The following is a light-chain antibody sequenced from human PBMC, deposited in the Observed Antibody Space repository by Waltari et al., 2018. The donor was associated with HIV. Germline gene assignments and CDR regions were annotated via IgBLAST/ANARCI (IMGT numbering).Light chain of an antibody. Sequence: YELTQPPSVSVSPGQTANITCSGDKLGQKYAHWYQQKSGQSPGLLIYEDSKGRSGIPGRFSGSSSGDTATLTISGTQAEDEADYHCQAWDRSTVIFAGGTKLTVL. CDR1: KLGQKY. V-gene: IGLV3-1*01. CDR2: EDS. J-gene: IGLJ2*01. CDR3: QAWDRSTVI.